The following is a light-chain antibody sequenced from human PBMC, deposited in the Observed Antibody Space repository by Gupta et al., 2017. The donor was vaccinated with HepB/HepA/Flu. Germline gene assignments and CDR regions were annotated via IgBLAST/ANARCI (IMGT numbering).Light chain of an antibody. Sequence: DIPMTQSPSSLSASVGDRITISCRASQSISNHLHWYQQSPGKAPKLLIHAISSLQSGVPSRFSGSGSGTEFTLTISSLQPEDFATYYCQQTYSSPLTFGHGTKVEIK. J-gene: IGKJ1*01. CDR1: QSISNH. V-gene: IGKV1-39*01. CDR3: QQTYSSPLT. CDR2: AIS.